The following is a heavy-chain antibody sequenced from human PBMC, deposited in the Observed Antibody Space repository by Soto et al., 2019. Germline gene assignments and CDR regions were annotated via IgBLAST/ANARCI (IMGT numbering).Heavy chain of an antibody. V-gene: IGHV2-70*11. J-gene: IGHJ4*02. CDR1: GFSLSTSAMC. CDR3: ARIFMLGEIFPPGPYSFDY. Sequence: SGPTLVNPTQTLTLTCTFSGFSLSTSAMCVSWIRQPPGKALEWLARIDWDDDKYYSTSLGTRLTISKDTSKNQVVLTMTNMDPVDPPTFYCARIFMLGEIFPPGPYSFDYGGPETLVTVS. D-gene: IGHD3-16*01. CDR2: IDWDDDK.